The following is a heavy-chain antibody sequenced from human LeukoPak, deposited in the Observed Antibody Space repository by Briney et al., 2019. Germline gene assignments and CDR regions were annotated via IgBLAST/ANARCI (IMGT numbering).Heavy chain of an antibody. CDR3: ARGGSTVTTSNYYGMDV. CDR2: IWYDGSKK. V-gene: IGHV3-33*01. Sequence: PGGSLRLSCAASGFTFSSYGMHWVRQAPGKGLEWVAVIWYDGSKKYYEDSVKGRFTISRDNSKSTLYLQMNSLRADDTAVYYCARGGSTVTTSNYYGMDVWGQGTTVTVSS. J-gene: IGHJ6*02. CDR1: GFTFSSYG. D-gene: IGHD4-11*01.